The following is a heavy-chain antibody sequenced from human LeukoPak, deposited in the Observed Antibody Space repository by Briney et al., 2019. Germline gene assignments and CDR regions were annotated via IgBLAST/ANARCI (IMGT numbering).Heavy chain of an antibody. CDR3: AREGSSGYSYYFDY. D-gene: IGHD3-22*01. J-gene: IGHJ4*02. CDR1: GGSISSYY. V-gene: IGHV4-4*07. Sequence: TSETLSLTCTVSGGSISSYYWSWIRQPAGKGLEWIGRIYTSGSTNYNPSLKSRVTMSVDTSKDQFSLKLSSVTAADTAVYYCAREGSSGYSYYFDYWGQGTLVTVSS. CDR2: IYTSGST.